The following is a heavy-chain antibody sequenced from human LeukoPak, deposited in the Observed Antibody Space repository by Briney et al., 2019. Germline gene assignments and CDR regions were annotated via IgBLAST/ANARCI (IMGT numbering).Heavy chain of an antibody. Sequence: GGSLRLSCAASGFTFINAWMNWVRQAPGKGLEWVSSISGSGDNRNYADSVKGRFTISRDNSKSTLYLEMNSLRAEDTAIYYCAKNPLVSGTICFDSWGQGTLLTVSS. CDR3: AKNPLVSGTICFDS. V-gene: IGHV3-23*01. CDR2: ISGSGDNR. D-gene: IGHD6-19*01. CDR1: GFTFINAW. J-gene: IGHJ4*02.